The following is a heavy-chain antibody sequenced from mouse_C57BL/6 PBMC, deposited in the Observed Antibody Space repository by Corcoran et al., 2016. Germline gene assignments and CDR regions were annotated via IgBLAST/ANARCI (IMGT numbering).Heavy chain of an antibody. CDR3: ARRDYGSSFYYFDY. CDR2: IYPRSGNT. CDR1: GYTFTSYG. V-gene: IGHV1-81*01. J-gene: IGHJ2*01. D-gene: IGHD1-1*01. Sequence: QVQLQQSGAELARPGASVKLSCKASGYTFTSYGISWVKQRTGQGLEWIGEIYPRSGNTYYNEKFKGKATLTADKSSSTAYMELRSLTSEDSAVYFCARRDYGSSFYYFDYWGQGTTLTVSS.